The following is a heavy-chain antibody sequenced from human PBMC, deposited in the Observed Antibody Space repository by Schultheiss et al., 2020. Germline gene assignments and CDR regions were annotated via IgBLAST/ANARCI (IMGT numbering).Heavy chain of an antibody. V-gene: IGHV1-2*02. CDR1: GYTFTGYY. CDR2: MNPNSGGT. Sequence: ASVKVSCKASGYTFTGYYMHWVRQATGQGLEWMGWMNPNSGGTNYAQKLQGRVTMTTDTSTTTGYMELRSLRSDDTAVYYCAGSKALYYYYGMDVWGQGTTVTVSS. J-gene: IGHJ6*02. CDR3: AGSKALYYYYGMDV.